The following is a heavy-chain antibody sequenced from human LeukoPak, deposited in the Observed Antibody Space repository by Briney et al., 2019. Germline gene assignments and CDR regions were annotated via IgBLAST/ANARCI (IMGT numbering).Heavy chain of an antibody. CDR3: AREFRGYCSSTSCSAYWFDP. V-gene: IGHV3-74*01. J-gene: IGHJ5*02. CDR2: INSDGSST. D-gene: IGHD2-2*01. Sequence: GGSLRLSCAASGFTFSSYWMHWVRQAPGKGLVWVSRINSDGSSTSYADSVKGRFTISRDDAKNTLYLQMNGLRAEDTAVYYCAREFRGYCSSTSCSAYWFDPWGQGTLVTVSS. CDR1: GFTFSSYW.